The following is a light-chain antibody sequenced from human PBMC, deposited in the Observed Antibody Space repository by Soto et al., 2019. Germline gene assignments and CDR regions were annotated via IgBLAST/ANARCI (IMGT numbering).Light chain of an antibody. Sequence: SALTQPASVSGSPVQSITISCTGKSSDVGGYKYVSWYQQHPGKAPKLMIYDVSNRPSGVSNRFSGSKSGNTASLTISGLQAEDEADYYCSSYTSSSTYVFGTGTKVTVL. CDR3: SSYTSSSTYV. J-gene: IGLJ1*01. V-gene: IGLV2-14*01. CDR1: SSDVGGYKY. CDR2: DVS.